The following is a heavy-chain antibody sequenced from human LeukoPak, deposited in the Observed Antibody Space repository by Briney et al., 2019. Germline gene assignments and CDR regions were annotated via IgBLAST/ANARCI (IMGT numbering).Heavy chain of an antibody. D-gene: IGHD4-17*01. J-gene: IGHJ3*02. CDR2: IKRDGSEK. CDR3: ARIRLRAFDI. Sequence: HPGGSLRLSCGASGFTVSSNYMSGVRQAPGKGLEWVANIKRDGSEKYYVDSVKGRFTISRDNATNSLYLQMNSLRAEDTAVYYSARIRLRAFDIRGQGTMVTVPS. CDR1: GFTVSSNY. V-gene: IGHV3-7*05.